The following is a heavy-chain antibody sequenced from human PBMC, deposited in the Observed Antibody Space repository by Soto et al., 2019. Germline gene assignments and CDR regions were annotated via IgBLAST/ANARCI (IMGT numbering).Heavy chain of an antibody. CDR3: ARDSDAMDYYYYYMDV. V-gene: IGHV3-74*01. D-gene: IGHD2-2*01. CDR1: GFTFSSYW. Sequence: GVLRLSCAASGFTFSSYWMHWVRQAPGKGLVWVSRINSDGSSTSYADSVKGRFTISRDNAKNTLYLQMNSLRAEDTAVYYCARDSDAMDYYYYYMDVWGKGTTVTVSS. CDR2: INSDGSST. J-gene: IGHJ6*03.